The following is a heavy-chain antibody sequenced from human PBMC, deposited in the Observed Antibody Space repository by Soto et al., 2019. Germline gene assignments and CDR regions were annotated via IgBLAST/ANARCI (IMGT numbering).Heavy chain of an antibody. J-gene: IGHJ4*02. Sequence: SETLSLTCTVSGGSISSGGYYWSWIRQHPGKGLEWIGYIYYSGSTYYNQSLKNQVTISVDTSKNQISLKLSSVTAADTVVYYCARAHISSPHPSAGFDYWGQGTLVTVSS. CDR3: ARAHISSPHPSAGFDY. CDR1: GGSISSGGYY. CDR2: IYYSGST. V-gene: IGHV4-31*01. D-gene: IGHD2-21*01.